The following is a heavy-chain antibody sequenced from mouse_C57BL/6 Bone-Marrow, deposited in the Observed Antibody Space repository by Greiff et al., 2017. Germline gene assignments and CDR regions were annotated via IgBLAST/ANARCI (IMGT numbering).Heavy chain of an antibody. CDR3: ARSNWVYAMDY. CDR2: IDPSDSYT. CDR1: GYTFTSYW. Sequence: QVQLQQPGAELVMPGASVKLSCKASGYTFTSYWMHWVKQRPGQGLEWIGEIDPSDSYTNYNQKFKGKSTLTVDKSSSTAYMQLSSLTSEDSAAYYCARSNWVYAMDYWGQGTSVTVSS. J-gene: IGHJ4*01. V-gene: IGHV1-69*01. D-gene: IGHD4-1*02.